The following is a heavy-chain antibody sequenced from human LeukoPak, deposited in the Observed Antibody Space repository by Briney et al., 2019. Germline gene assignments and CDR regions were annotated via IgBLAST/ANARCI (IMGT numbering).Heavy chain of an antibody. V-gene: IGHV4-59*01. CDR1: GGSISSYY. Sequence: SETLSLTCTVSGGSISSYYWSWIRQPPGKGLEWIGYIYYSGSTNHNPSLKSRVIMSVDTSKNQFSLKLSSVTAADTAVYYCARENDVTGNALDVWGQGTTVTVSS. CDR2: IYYSGST. CDR3: ARENDVTGNALDV. J-gene: IGHJ6*02. D-gene: IGHD2-2*01.